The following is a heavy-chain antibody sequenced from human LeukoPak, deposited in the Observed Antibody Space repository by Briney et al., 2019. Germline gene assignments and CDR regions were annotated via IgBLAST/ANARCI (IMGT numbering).Heavy chain of an antibody. V-gene: IGHV1-69*06. Sequence: ASVKVSCKASGGTFSSYAISWVRQAPGQGLEWMGGIIPIFATTNYAQKFQGRVTITADKSTNTAYMELSSLRSEDTAVYYCARGEVLRYFDWLSWPTLFDYWGQGTLVTVSS. CDR2: IIPIFATT. CDR1: GGTFSSYA. J-gene: IGHJ4*02. CDR3: ARGEVLRYFDWLSWPTLFDY. D-gene: IGHD3-9*01.